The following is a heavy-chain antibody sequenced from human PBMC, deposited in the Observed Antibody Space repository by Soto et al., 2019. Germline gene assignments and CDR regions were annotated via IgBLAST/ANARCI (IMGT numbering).Heavy chain of an antibody. CDR3: AKDDVSRYGLWFVSD. CDR1: GFSFDKYA. D-gene: IGHD2-21*01. J-gene: IGHJ4*01. Sequence: DVQLLESGGGLVQPGGSLRLSCVASGFSFDKYAMIWVRQAPGKGQEWVSGITGSGNTIEYTASVKGRFTISRDNYKNAVYLRMDSLRAEDSAMYYCAKDDVSRYGLWFVSDWGHGTPVTVS. V-gene: IGHV3-23*01. CDR2: ITGSGNTI.